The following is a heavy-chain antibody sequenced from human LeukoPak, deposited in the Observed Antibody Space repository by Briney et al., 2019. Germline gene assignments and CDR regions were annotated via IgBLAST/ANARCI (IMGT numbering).Heavy chain of an antibody. CDR3: ARDGNVVVTAILWLATD. D-gene: IGHD2-21*02. CDR2: IPSDGGNT. CDR1: GFTFSSYS. Sequence: GGSLSLSCVASGFTFSSYSMHWVRQAPGKGLEWVALIPSDGGNTYYANSVKGRFNISRDNSKNTLYLQMNSLRADVTAVYYCARDGNVVVTAILWLATDWGQGTLVTVSS. J-gene: IGHJ4*02. V-gene: IGHV3-30-3*01.